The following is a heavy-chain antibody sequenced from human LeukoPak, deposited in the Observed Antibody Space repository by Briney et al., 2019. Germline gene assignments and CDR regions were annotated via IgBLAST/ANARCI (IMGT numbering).Heavy chain of an antibody. Sequence: GSLRLSCAASGFTFSSYDMHWVRQATGKGLEWVSAIGTAGDTYYPGSVKGRFTISRDNSKNTLYLQMNSLRAEDTAVYYCAKDSYDSSPFDYWGQGTLVTVSS. CDR2: IGTAGDT. J-gene: IGHJ4*02. CDR1: GFTFSSYD. D-gene: IGHD3-22*01. V-gene: IGHV3-13*01. CDR3: AKDSYDSSPFDY.